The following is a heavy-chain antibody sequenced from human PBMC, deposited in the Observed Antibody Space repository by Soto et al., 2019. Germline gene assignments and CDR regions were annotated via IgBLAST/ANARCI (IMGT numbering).Heavy chain of an antibody. Sequence: PGGSLRLSCAASGFTFSSYAMSWVRQAPGKGLEWVSAISGSGGSTYYADSVKGRFTISRDNSKDTLYLQMNSLRAEDTAVYYCAKDHGVCSSTSCYFDPWGQGTLVTVS. CDR1: GFTFSSYA. CDR2: ISGSGGST. J-gene: IGHJ5*02. CDR3: AKDHGVCSSTSCYFDP. V-gene: IGHV3-23*01. D-gene: IGHD2-2*01.